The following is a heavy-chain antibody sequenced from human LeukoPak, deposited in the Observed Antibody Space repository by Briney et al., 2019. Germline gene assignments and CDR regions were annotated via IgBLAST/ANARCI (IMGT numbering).Heavy chain of an antibody. CDR2: IYPGDSDT. D-gene: IGHD6-13*01. Sequence: GESPQISCQGSGYRFTSYWIGWVRQMPGKGLEWMGIIYPGDSDTRYSPSFQGQVTISADKSISTAYLQWSSLKASDTAMYYCALIAAEHDYWGQGTLVTVSS. V-gene: IGHV5-51*01. CDR3: ALIAAEHDY. J-gene: IGHJ4*02. CDR1: GYRFTSYW.